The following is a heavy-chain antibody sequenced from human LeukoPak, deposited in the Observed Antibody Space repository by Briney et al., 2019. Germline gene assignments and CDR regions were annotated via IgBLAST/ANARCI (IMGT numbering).Heavy chain of an antibody. CDR3: ARAIWLTSYWYFDL. J-gene: IGHJ2*01. Sequence: GGSLRLSCAASGFTFSSYWMHWVRQAPGKGLVWVSRINSDGSSTNYADSVKGRFTISGDNAKNTLYLQINSLRAEDTAVYYCARAIWLTSYWYFDLWGRGTLVTVSS. V-gene: IGHV3-74*01. CDR2: INSDGSST. D-gene: IGHD3-9*01. CDR1: GFTFSSYW.